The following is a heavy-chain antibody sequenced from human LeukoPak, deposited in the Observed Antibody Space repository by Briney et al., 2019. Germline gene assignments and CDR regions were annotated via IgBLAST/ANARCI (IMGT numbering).Heavy chain of an antibody. CDR1: GYAFTSCD. CDR3: ARGTNVVPAAIY. V-gene: IGHV1-8*01. Sequence: ASVKVSCKASGYAFTSCDVNWERQATGQGLEWMGWMNPNSGNTGYAQKFQGRVTMIRNTSISTAYMELSSLRSEDTAVYYCARGTNVVPAAIYWGQGTLVTVSS. J-gene: IGHJ4*02. D-gene: IGHD2-2*01. CDR2: MNPNSGNT.